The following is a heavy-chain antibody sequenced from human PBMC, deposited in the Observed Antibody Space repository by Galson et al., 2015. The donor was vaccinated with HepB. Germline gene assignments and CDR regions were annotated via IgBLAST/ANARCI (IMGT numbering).Heavy chain of an antibody. D-gene: IGHD4-11*01. CDR2: IYYSGST. J-gene: IGHJ4*02. V-gene: IGHV4-30-4*01. CDR1: GGSISSGDYY. Sequence: LSLTCTVSGGSISSGDYYWSWIRQPPGKGLEWIGYIYYSGSTYYNPSLKSRVIISVDTSKNQFSLKLSSVTAADTAVYYCARVRAPPYDFSNLRYPPRWYFDYWGQGTLVTVSS. CDR3: ARVRAPPYDFSNLRYPPRWYFDY.